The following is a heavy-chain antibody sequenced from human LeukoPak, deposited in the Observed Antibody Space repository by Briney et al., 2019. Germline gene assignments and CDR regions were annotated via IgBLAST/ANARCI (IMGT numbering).Heavy chain of an antibody. D-gene: IGHD5-24*01. CDR3: ARVSRDGYYLFDY. CDR2: INPSDGST. Sequence: ASVKVSCKASGYIIATYYIDWVRQAPGQGLEWMGRINPSDGSTNYARQFQDRVTMTSDTSTTTVYMELSSLRSEDTAVYFCARVSRDGYYLFDYWGQGTLVTVSS. J-gene: IGHJ4*02. CDR1: GYIIATYY. V-gene: IGHV1-46*01.